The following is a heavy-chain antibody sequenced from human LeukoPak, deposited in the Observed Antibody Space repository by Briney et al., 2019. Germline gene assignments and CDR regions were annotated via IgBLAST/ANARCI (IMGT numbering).Heavy chain of an antibody. D-gene: IGHD1-26*01. CDR3: ARVVGAVHSAFDI. Sequence: SETLSLSCSVSGASISLYHWNWIRQPPGKGLEWIGYIDDSGNTNYNPSLKSRATISLDTSKNQFSLILNSVIAADTAVYYCARVVGAVHSAFDIWGQGTMVTVSS. J-gene: IGHJ3*02. CDR1: GASISLYH. CDR2: IDDSGNT. V-gene: IGHV4-59*12.